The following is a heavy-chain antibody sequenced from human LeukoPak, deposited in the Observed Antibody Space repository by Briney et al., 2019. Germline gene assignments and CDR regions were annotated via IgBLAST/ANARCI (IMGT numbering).Heavy chain of an antibody. V-gene: IGHV1-46*01. CDR2: INPSGGST. Sequence: ASVKVSCKASGYTFTSYYMHWVRQAPGQGLEWMGIINPSGGSTSYAQKFQGRVTMPRDTSTSTFYMELSSLRSEDTAVYYCARGGYCSSTSCFYYFDYWGQGTLVTVSS. CDR3: ARGGYCSSTSCFYYFDY. J-gene: IGHJ4*02. D-gene: IGHD2-2*01. CDR1: GYTFTSYY.